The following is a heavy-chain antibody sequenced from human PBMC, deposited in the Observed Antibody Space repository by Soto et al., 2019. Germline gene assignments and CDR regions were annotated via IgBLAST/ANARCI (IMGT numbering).Heavy chain of an antibody. CDR1: GFTFGDYY. Sequence: QVQLVESGGDLVKPGGSLRLSCAASGFTFGDYYMTWIRQAPGKGLEWVSYISSTGTYTNYADSVKGRFTISRDNAKNSLYLQMYSLRDGDTAVYYCVRDPSKRSPPDYWGQGTLVTVSS. CDR2: ISSTGTYT. J-gene: IGHJ4*02. V-gene: IGHV3-11*05. CDR3: VRDPSKRSPPDY.